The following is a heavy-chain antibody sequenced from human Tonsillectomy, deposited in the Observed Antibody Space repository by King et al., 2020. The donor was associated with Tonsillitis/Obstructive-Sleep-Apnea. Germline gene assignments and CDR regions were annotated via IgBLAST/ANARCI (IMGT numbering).Heavy chain of an antibody. CDR3: AREAMEAFDI. V-gene: IGHV3-21*01. CDR2: ISSSGSYI. CDR1: GFTFSDYS. Sequence: VQLVESGGGLVKPGGCLRLSCAGSGFTFSDYSMNWVRQAPGKGLEWVSSISSSGSYIYYADSVKGRFTISRDNAKNSLYLQMNSLGAEDTAVYYCAREAMEAFDIWGQGTMVTVSS. J-gene: IGHJ3*02. D-gene: IGHD3-3*01.